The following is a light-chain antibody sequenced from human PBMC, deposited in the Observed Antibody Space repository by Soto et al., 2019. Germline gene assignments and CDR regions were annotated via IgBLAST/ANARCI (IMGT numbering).Light chain of an antibody. CDR3: CSYVTTPEI. CDR2: DGT. V-gene: IGLV2-11*01. J-gene: IGLJ1*01. CDR1: SSDVDDYRY. Sequence: QSALAQPRSVSGSPGRLLTISCTGTSSDVDDYRYVSWYQQSPGKAPKLVIYDGTKRPSGVPDRFSGSNSGNTASLTISGLQAEDEADYYCCSYVTTPEIFGTGTKVTVL.